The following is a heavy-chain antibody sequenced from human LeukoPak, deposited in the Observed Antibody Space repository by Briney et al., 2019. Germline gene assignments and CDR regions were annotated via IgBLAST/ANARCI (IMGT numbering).Heavy chain of an antibody. V-gene: IGHV5-51*01. CDR1: GYSFTSYW. CDR2: IYPGDSDT. J-gene: IGHJ5*02. D-gene: IGHD1-26*01. CDR3: ARHSGRRSYTKDNWFDP. Sequence: GESLKISCKGSGYSFTSYWIGWVRQMPGKGLEWMGIIYPGDSDTRYSPSFQGQVTISADKSISTAYLQWSSLKASDTAMYYCARHSGRRSYTKDNWFDPWGQGTLVTVSS.